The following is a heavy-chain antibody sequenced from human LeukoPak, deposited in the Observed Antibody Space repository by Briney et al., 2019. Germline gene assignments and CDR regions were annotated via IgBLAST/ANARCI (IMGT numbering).Heavy chain of an antibody. D-gene: IGHD5-18*01. CDR2: INTNTGNP. CDR1: GYTFTSYA. Sequence: ASVKVSCKASGYTFTSYAMNWVRQAPGQGLEWMGWINTNTGNPTYAQGFTGRFVFSLDTSVSTAYLQISSLKAEDTAVYYCARDIRGYSYAVGAFDIWGQGTMVTVSS. CDR3: ARDIRGYSYAVGAFDI. V-gene: IGHV7-4-1*02. J-gene: IGHJ3*02.